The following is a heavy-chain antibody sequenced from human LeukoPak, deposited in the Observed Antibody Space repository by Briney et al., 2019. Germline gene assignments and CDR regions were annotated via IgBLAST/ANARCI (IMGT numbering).Heavy chain of an antibody. J-gene: IGHJ5*02. Sequence: PGESLKISCKGSGYRFTSYWIGWVRQMPGKGLEWMGIIYPGDSDTRYSPSFQGQVTISADKSISTAYLQWSSLKASDNAMYYCARAYDFWSGYFDPWGQGTLVTVSS. D-gene: IGHD3/OR15-3a*01. CDR1: GYRFTSYW. CDR3: ARAYDFWSGYFDP. V-gene: IGHV5-51*01. CDR2: IYPGDSDT.